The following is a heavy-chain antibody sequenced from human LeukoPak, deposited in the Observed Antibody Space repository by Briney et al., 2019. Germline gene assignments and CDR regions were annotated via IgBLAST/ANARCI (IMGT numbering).Heavy chain of an antibody. Sequence: PGRSLRVSCAASGFIFSNYGMHWVRQAPGKGPVRVSRINGDGRSTIYADSVKGRFTISRDNAKNTVFLQMNGLRAEDTAVYYCARGGSPPEALGDAFDIWGQGTMVTVSS. CDR3: ARGGSPPEALGDAFDI. J-gene: IGHJ3*02. V-gene: IGHV3-74*01. D-gene: IGHD1-26*01. CDR1: GFIFSNYG. CDR2: INGDGRST.